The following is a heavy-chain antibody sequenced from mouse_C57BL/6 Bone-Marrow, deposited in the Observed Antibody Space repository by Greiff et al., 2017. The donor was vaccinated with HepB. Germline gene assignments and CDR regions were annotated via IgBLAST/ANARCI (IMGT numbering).Heavy chain of an antibody. J-gene: IGHJ2*01. CDR3: ARENYSNYFDY. CDR2: IYPGSGST. D-gene: IGHD2-5*01. Sequence: QVHVKQPGAELVKPGASVKMSCKASGYTFTSYWITWVKQRPGQGLEWIGDIYPGSGSTNYNEKFKSKATLTVDTSSSTAYMQLSSLTSEDSAVYYCARENYSNYFDYWGQGTTLTVSS. V-gene: IGHV1-55*01. CDR1: GYTFTSYW.